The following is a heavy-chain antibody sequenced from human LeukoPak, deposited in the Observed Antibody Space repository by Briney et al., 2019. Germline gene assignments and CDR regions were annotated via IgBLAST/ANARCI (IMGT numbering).Heavy chain of an antibody. CDR3: ARRGYDYVWGSYRYTGFDY. Sequence: SETLSLTCTVSGGSISSSSYYWGWIRQPPGKGLEWIGSIYYSGSTYYNPSLKSRVTISVDTSKNQFSLKLSSVTAADTAVYYCARRGYDYVWGSYRYTGFDYWGQGTLVTVSS. J-gene: IGHJ4*02. CDR2: IYYSGST. CDR1: GGSISSSSYY. D-gene: IGHD3-16*02. V-gene: IGHV4-39*01.